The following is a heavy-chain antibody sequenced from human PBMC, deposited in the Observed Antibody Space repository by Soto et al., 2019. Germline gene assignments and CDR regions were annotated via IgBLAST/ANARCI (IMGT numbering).Heavy chain of an antibody. CDR2: VSYSGST. V-gene: IGHV4-39*01. J-gene: IGHJ4*02. Sequence: SETLSLTCTVSGGSISNSSYQWGWIRQPPGKGLQWIGSVSYSGSTYYNPSLKSRVTISVDKSKNQFSLKLMSLSAADTAVYYCGRLEGLATISYYFDYWGQGALVTVSS. CDR3: GRLEGLATISYYFDY. D-gene: IGHD3-9*01. CDR1: GGSISNSSYQ.